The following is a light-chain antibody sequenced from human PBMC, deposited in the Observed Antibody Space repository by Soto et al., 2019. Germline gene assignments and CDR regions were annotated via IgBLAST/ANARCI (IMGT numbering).Light chain of an antibody. J-gene: IGLJ2*01. Sequence: QSVLTQPPSVSGAPGQRVTISCTGSSSNIGAGYDVHWYQQFPGTAPRLLIYANNNRPSGVPDRFSGSKSGTSASLSITGLQAEDEGDYYCQSYDSSLSDVVFGGGTKLTVL. CDR2: ANN. CDR1: SSNIGAGYD. V-gene: IGLV1-40*01. CDR3: QSYDSSLSDVV.